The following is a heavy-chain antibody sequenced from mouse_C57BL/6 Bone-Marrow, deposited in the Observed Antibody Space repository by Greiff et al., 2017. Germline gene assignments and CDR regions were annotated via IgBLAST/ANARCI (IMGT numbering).Heavy chain of an antibody. J-gene: IGHJ3*01. CDR1: GYTFTSYT. V-gene: IGHV1-4*01. D-gene: IGHD1-1*01. Sequence: VQLQQSGAELARPGASVKMSCKASGYTFTSYTMHWVKQRPGQGLEWIGYINPSSGYTKYNQKFKDKATLTADNSSSTAYMQLSSLTSEDSAVYYCAGRDYYGSSPFAYWGQGTLVTVSA. CDR3: AGRDYYGSSPFAY. CDR2: INPSSGYT.